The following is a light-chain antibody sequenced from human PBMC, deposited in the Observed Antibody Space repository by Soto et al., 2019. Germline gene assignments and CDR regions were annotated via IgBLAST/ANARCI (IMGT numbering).Light chain of an antibody. CDR3: QQYGSSPPIT. CDR1: QSVSSSY. V-gene: IGKV3-20*01. CDR2: GAS. Sequence: EIVLTQSPGPLSLSPGERATLSCMCSQSVSSSYLAWYQQKPGQAPRLLIYGASSRATGIPDRFSGSGSGTDFTLTISRLEPDDFAVYYCQQYGSSPPITLGQGTRLEI. J-gene: IGKJ5*01.